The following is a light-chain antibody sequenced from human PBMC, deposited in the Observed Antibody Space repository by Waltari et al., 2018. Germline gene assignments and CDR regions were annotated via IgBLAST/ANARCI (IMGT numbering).Light chain of an antibody. CDR1: QSVSSY. V-gene: IGKV3-15*01. J-gene: IGKJ4*01. Sequence: EIVLTQSPATLSLSPGERATLSCRASQSVSSYLAWYQQKPGQAPRLLIYDASTRATVIPPRFSGSGSGTDFTLTISSLQSEDFAVYYCQQYNNWPLTFGGGTKVEIK. CDR2: DAS. CDR3: QQYNNWPLT.